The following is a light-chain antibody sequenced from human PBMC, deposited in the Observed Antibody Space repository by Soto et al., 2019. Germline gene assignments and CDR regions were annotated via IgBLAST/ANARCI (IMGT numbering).Light chain of an antibody. CDR2: YAS. Sequence: EFVLTHAPCTLSFSLGDRAPLSCRVRPTVRNHALAWYHQKPGQAPRLLIYYASNSATGIPARFSGSGSGTDFTLTISSLEPEDFAVYYCQQRDNWHRTFGQGTKVDIK. J-gene: IGKJ1*01. CDR3: QQRDNWHRT. CDR1: PTVRNH. V-gene: IGKV3-11*01.